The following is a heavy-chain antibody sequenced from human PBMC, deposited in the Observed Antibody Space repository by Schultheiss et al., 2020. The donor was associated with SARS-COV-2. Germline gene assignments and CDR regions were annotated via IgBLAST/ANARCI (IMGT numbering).Heavy chain of an antibody. CDR3: ARGRFLPKTDSRYFDL. V-gene: IGHV4-38-2*01. Sequence: SQTLSLTCAVSGYSISSGYYWGWIRQPPGKGLEWIGSIYHSGSTYYNPSLKSRVTISVDTSKNQFSLKLSSVTAADTAVYYCARGRFLPKTDSRYFDLWGRGTLVTVSS. D-gene: IGHD1-1*01. CDR2: IYHSGST. J-gene: IGHJ2*01. CDR1: GYSISSGYY.